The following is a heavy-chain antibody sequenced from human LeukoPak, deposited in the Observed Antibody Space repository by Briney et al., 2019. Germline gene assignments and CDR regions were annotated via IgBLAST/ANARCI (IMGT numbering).Heavy chain of an antibody. CDR3: ARGGGLDV. J-gene: IGHJ6*02. D-gene: IGHD3-16*01. CDR1: GFTFGSYW. CDR2: INHIGNGN. V-gene: IGHV3-7*03. Sequence: GGSRRLSWAASGFTFGSYWMNWARQAPGEGLGWVASINHIGNGNSYVDSVKGRFTISRGNAKNSLYLQMSNLRAEDTAVYFCARGGGLDVWGQGATVTVSS.